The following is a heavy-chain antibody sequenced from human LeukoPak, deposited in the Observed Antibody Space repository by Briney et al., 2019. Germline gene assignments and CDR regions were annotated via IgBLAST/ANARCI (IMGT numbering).Heavy chain of an antibody. CDR2: ISGSGGST. CDR1: GFTFSSYA. CDR3: AKDGDIVVVVAASPGGGIDY. J-gene: IGHJ4*02. Sequence: GGSLRLSCAASGFTFSSYAMSWVRQAPGKGLEWVSAISGSGGSTYYADSVKGRFTISRDNSKNTLYLQMNSLRAEDTAVYYCAKDGDIVVVVAASPGGGIDYWGQGTLVTVSS. V-gene: IGHV3-23*01. D-gene: IGHD2-15*01.